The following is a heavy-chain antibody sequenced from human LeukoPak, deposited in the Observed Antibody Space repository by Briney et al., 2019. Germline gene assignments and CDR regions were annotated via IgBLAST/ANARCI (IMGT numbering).Heavy chain of an antibody. J-gene: IGHJ5*02. CDR3: ARDLEYSYGYNNWFDP. D-gene: IGHD5-18*01. CDR1: GYTFTGYY. CDR2: INPNSGGT. V-gene: IGHV1-2*02. Sequence: ASVKVSCKASGYTFTGYYMHWVRQAPGQGLEWMGWINPNSGGTNYAQKFQGRVTMTRDTSISTAYMELSRLRSDDTAVYYCARDLEYSYGYNNWFDPWGQGTLVTVSS.